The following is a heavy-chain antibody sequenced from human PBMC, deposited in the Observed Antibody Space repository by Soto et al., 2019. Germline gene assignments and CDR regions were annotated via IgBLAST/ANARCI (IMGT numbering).Heavy chain of an antibody. Sequence: PSETLSLTCAVYGGSFSGYYWSWIRQPPGKGLEWIGEINHSGSTNYNPSLKSRVTISVDTSKNQFSLKLSSVTAADTAVYYCASIVVVSDAFDIWGQGTMVT. V-gene: IGHV4-34*01. D-gene: IGHD3-22*01. CDR3: ASIVVVSDAFDI. J-gene: IGHJ3*02. CDR1: GGSFSGYY. CDR2: INHSGST.